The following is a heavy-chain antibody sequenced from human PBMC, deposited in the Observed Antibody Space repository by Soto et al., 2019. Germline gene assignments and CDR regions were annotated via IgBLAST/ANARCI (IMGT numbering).Heavy chain of an antibody. V-gene: IGHV3-30*18. CDR2: ISRDGSNI. CDR1: GLIFSNYA. Sequence: RRLSCAASGLIFSNYAMHWVRQAPGKGLEWVAVISRDGSNIYYTDSVKGRFTISRDNSKNTLYLQMNSLRAEDTAVYYCTKDHMGFYGSGSYFSIWGQGTLVTVSS. D-gene: IGHD3-10*01. J-gene: IGHJ3*02. CDR3: TKDHMGFYGSGSYFSI.